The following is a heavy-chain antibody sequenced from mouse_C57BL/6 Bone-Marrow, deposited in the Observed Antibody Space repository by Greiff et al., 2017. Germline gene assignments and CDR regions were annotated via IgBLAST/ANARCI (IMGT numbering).Heavy chain of an antibody. Sequence: QVQLQQPGAELVKPGASVKMSCKASGYTFTSYWITWVKQRPGQGLEWIGDISPGCGSPNYNEKFKSKATLTVDTSSSTAYMQLSSLTSEDSAVYYCARSGYYGSSWYFDLWGTGTTVTVSS. CDR2: ISPGCGSP. D-gene: IGHD1-1*01. CDR3: ARSGYYGSSWYFDL. CDR1: GYTFTSYW. V-gene: IGHV1-55*01. J-gene: IGHJ1*03.